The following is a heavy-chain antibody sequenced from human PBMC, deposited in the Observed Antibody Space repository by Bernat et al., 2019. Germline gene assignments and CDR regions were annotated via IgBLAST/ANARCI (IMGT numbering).Heavy chain of an antibody. CDR1: GGSISSGGYS. D-gene: IGHD6-6*01. J-gene: IGHJ5*02. V-gene: IGHV4-30-2*06. CDR2: IYHSGNN. CDR3: AGDNSSSWGRFHWFDP. Sequence: QLQLQESGSGLVKPSQTLSLTCAVSGGSISSGGYSWSWIRQSPGKGLEWIGYIYHSGNNYYNPSLKSRVTMSVDRSKNQFSQKRTTVTAADTAVYYCAGDNSSSWGRFHWFDPWGQGTQVTVSS.